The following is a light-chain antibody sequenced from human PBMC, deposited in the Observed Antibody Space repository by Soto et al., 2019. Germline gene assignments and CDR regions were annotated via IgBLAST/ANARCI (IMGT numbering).Light chain of an antibody. Sequence: DIQMTQSPSTLSASVGDRVTITCRASQSIKNWLAWYQQKAGEAPKLLIYKASSLEAWVPSRFSGSGSGTEFTLTISGLQPDDFATYYCQQYKSDLLTFGGGTKV. V-gene: IGKV1-5*03. CDR2: KAS. J-gene: IGKJ4*01. CDR1: QSIKNW. CDR3: QQYKSDLLT.